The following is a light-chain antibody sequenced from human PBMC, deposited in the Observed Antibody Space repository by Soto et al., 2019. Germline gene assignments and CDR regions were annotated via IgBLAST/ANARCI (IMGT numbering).Light chain of an antibody. Sequence: EIVLTQSPGTLSLSPGERATLSCRASQSVSNTYLVWYQQKPGQAPRLLIYGASIRATGVPDRFTGSGSVTDFTLTITRLESADFAVYHCPVVRGSPGYTFGEGTTLEIK. V-gene: IGKV3-20*01. CDR3: PVVRGSPGYT. CDR1: QSVSNTY. J-gene: IGKJ2*01. CDR2: GAS.